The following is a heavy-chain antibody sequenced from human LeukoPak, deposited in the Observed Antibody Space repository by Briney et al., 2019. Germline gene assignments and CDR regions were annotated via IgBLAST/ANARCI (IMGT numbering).Heavy chain of an antibody. CDR2: IYYSGST. J-gene: IGHJ4*02. Sequence: PSETLSLTCTVSGGSISSSSYYWGWIRQPPGKGLEWIGSIYYSGSTYYNPSLKSRVTISVDTSKNQFSLKLSSVTAADTAVYYCARHESFYGSGSYSTPVGYWGQGTLVTVSS. CDR3: ARHESFYGSGSYSTPVGY. V-gene: IGHV4-39*01. D-gene: IGHD3-10*01. CDR1: GGSISSSSYY.